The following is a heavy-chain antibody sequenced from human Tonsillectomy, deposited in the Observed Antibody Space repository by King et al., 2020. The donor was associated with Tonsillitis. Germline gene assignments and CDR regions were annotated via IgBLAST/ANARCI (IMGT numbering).Heavy chain of an antibody. CDR1: GYTFTSYD. Sequence: VQLVESGAEVKKPGASVKVSCKASGYTFTSYDINWVRQATGQGLEWMGWMNPNSGNTGYAQKFQGRVTMTRNTSISTAYMELSSLRSEDTAVYYCARRPPGYCSSTSCFYYYMDVWGKGTTVTVSS. V-gene: IGHV1-8*01. D-gene: IGHD2-2*01. J-gene: IGHJ6*03. CDR3: ARRPPGYCSSTSCFYYYMDV. CDR2: MNPNSGNT.